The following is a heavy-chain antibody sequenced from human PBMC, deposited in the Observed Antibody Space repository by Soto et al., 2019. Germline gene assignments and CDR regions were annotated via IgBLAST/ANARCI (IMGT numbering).Heavy chain of an antibody. Sequence: GPVKVSCKTSDYTFTSFVITWVRQAPGQGLEWMGWINGYNGDTNYAQKFQGRVPMTTDTSTSTAYMELRGLRSDDTAVYYCAREKRITMTQDYWGQGTLVTVS. V-gene: IGHV1-18*04. CDR2: INGYNGDT. CDR3: AREKRITMTQDY. D-gene: IGHD3-22*01. CDR1: DYTFTSFV. J-gene: IGHJ4*02.